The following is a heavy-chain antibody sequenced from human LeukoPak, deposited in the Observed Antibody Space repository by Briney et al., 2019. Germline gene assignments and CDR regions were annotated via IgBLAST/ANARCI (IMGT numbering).Heavy chain of an antibody. V-gene: IGHV1-18*01. Sequence: ASVKVSCKASGYTFTSYGISWVRQAPGQGLEWMGWISAYNGNTNYAQKLQGRVTMTRDTSISTAYMELSRLRSDDTAVYYCAMGIAAAGTDYWGQGTLVTVSS. J-gene: IGHJ4*02. CDR3: AMGIAAAGTDY. CDR2: ISAYNGNT. CDR1: GYTFTSYG. D-gene: IGHD6-13*01.